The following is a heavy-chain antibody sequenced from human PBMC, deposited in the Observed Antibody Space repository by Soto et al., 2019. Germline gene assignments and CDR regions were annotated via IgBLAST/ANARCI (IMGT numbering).Heavy chain of an antibody. D-gene: IGHD6-13*01. J-gene: IGHJ4*02. Sequence: PSETLSLTCTVSGGSVSSGSYYWSWIRQPPGKGLEWIGYIYYSGSTNYNPSLKSRVTISVDTSKNQFSLKLSSVTAADTAVYYCAREAPREVHSSSWSASYYFDYWGQGTLVTVSS. V-gene: IGHV4-61*01. CDR1: GGSVSSGSYY. CDR2: IYYSGST. CDR3: AREAPREVHSSSWSASYYFDY.